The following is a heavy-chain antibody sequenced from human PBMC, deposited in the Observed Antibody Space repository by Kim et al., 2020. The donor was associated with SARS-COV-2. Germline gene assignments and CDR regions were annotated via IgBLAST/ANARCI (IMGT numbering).Heavy chain of an antibody. D-gene: IGHD3-9*01. CDR1: GFTFSSYA. V-gene: IGHV3-23*01. J-gene: IGHJ3*02. CDR3: AKDSRPVLRYFDWLLFGAFDI. Sequence: GGSLRLSCAASGFTFSSYAMSWVRQAPGKGLEWVSAISGSGGSTYYADSVKGRFTISRDNSKNTLYLQMNSLRAEDTAVYYCAKDSRPVLRYFDWLLFGAFDIWGQGTMVTVSS. CDR2: ISGSGGST.